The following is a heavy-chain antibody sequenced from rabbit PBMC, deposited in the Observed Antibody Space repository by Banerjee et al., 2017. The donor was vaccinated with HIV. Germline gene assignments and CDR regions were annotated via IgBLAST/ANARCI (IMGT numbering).Heavy chain of an antibody. CDR2: MHADSVGST. J-gene: IGHJ4*01. D-gene: IGHD4-1*01. CDR3: ARDLAGVIGWNFNL. CDR1: GFSFSSSYY. Sequence: QEQLEESGGDLVKPEGSLTLTCTASGFSFSSSYYMCWVRQAPGKGLEWIACMHADSVGSTYYASWAKGRFTISKTSSTTVTLQMTSLTAADTATYFCARDLAGVIGWNFNLWGQGTLVTVS. V-gene: IGHV1S45*01.